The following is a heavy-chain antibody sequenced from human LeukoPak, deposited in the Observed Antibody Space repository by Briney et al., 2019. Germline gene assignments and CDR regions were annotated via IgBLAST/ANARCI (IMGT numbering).Heavy chain of an antibody. CDR1: GDSISSYY. Sequence: PSETLSLTCTVSGDSISSYYWSWIRQPPGKGLEWIGEINHSGSTNYNPSLKSRVTISVDTSKNQFSLKLSSVTAADTAVYYCARARILTGYYKGGYYFDYWGQGTLVTVSS. D-gene: IGHD3-9*01. CDR2: INHSGST. J-gene: IGHJ4*02. V-gene: IGHV4-34*01. CDR3: ARARILTGYYKGGYYFDY.